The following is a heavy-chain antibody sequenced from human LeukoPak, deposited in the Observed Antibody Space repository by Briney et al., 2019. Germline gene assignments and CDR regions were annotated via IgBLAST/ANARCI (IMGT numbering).Heavy chain of an antibody. CDR1: GFTFSSYA. Sequence: GGSLRLSCAASGFTFSSYAMSWVRQAPGKGLEWVSAISDSGDSTYYADSVKGRFTISRDNSKNTLYLQVSSLRAEDTAVYYCAKAYCSSISCYPDYWGQGTLVTVSS. CDR3: AKAYCSSISCYPDY. D-gene: IGHD2-2*01. J-gene: IGHJ4*02. V-gene: IGHV3-23*01. CDR2: ISDSGDST.